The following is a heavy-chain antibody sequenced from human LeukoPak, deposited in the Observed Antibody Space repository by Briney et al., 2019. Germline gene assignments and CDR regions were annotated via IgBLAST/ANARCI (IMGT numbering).Heavy chain of an antibody. Sequence: ASVKVSCKASGYTFTGYYMHWVRQAPGQGLEWMGWINPNSGGTNYAQKFQGRVTMTRDTSISTAYMELSRLRSDDTAVYYCARAAYDIVVVPAATNYYYYYGMDVWGQGTTVTVSS. CDR2: INPNSGGT. V-gene: IGHV1-2*02. CDR1: GYTFTGYY. D-gene: IGHD2-2*01. CDR3: ARAAYDIVVVPAATNYYYYYGMDV. J-gene: IGHJ6*02.